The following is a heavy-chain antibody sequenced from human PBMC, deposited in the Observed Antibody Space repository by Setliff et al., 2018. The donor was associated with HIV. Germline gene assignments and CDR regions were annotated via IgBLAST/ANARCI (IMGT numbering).Heavy chain of an antibody. V-gene: IGHV3-20*04. CDR3: ARDYYYMSNAFDM. Sequence: GGSLRLSCAASGFTIDDYGMSWVRQVPGKGLEWVSGITSNGGSTGYVDSVKGRFTIFRDNSKKSLYLQMNSLRAEDTALYFCARDYYYMSNAFDMWGQGTMVTVS. D-gene: IGHD3-22*01. CDR2: ITSNGGST. CDR1: GFTIDDYG. J-gene: IGHJ3*02.